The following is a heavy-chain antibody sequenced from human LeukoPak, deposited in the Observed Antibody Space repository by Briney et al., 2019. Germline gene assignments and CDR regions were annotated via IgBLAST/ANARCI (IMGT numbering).Heavy chain of an antibody. J-gene: IGHJ1*01. CDR2: ISGSGGST. D-gene: IGHD3-3*01. V-gene: IGHV3-23*01. Sequence: PGGSLRLSCAASGFTFSSYAMSWVRQAPGKGLEWVSAISGSGGSTYYADSVKGRFTISRDNSKNTLYLQMNSLRAEDTAVYYCATRRNTIDPWSEYFQHWGQGTLVTVSS. CDR3: ATRRNTIDPWSEYFQH. CDR1: GFTFSSYA.